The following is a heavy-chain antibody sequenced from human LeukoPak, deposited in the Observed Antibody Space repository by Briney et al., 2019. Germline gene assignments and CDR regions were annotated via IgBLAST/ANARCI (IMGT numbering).Heavy chain of an antibody. Sequence: GGSLRLSCAVSGFTFSNAWMRWVRQAPGKGLEWVGGIKSETGGGTTDYAAPGKGRFTSSRDESKNTLYLHMDSLRTEDTAVYYRTKGSEVTAIPRGYWGQATLVTVCS. CDR3: TKGSEVTAIPRGY. CDR1: GFTFSNAW. D-gene: IGHD2-21*02. J-gene: IGHJ4*02. CDR2: IKSETGGGTT. V-gene: IGHV3-15*01.